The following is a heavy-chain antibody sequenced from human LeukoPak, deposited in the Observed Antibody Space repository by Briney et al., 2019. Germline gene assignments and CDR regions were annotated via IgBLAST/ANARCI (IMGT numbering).Heavy chain of an antibody. CDR2: IWFDGSNK. D-gene: IGHD4-17*01. CDR3: ARDYGGNSDYFDY. CDR1: GFTFSSYG. J-gene: IGHJ4*02. Sequence: GGSLRLSCAASGFTFSSYGMRWVRQAPGKGLEWVAGIWFDGSNKYYADSVKGRFTISRDNSKNTLYLQMNSLRAEDTAVYYCARDYGGNSDYFDYWGQGTLVTVSS. V-gene: IGHV3-33*01.